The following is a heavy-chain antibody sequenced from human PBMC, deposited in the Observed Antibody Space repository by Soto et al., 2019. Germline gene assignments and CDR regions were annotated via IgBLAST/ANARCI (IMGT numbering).Heavy chain of an antibody. CDR1: GYTFRDFY. Sequence: QVQLVQSGAEVKKPGASLTVSCEASGYTFRDFYIHWVRQAPAQGLEWMGWINPDSGGTLYAQTFQGRVTMTRDTSTGTAYLTLSSLRSGDTALYYCARDPGHDYGEYYYELWGQGNLVTVSS. V-gene: IGHV1-2*02. CDR2: INPDSGGT. J-gene: IGHJ4*02. CDR3: ARDPGHDYGEYYYEL. D-gene: IGHD3-22*01.